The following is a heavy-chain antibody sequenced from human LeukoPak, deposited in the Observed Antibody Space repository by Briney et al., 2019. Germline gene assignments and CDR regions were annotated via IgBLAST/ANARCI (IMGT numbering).Heavy chain of an antibody. J-gene: IGHJ3*02. CDR3: AREPSDRNAFDI. V-gene: IGHV4-38-2*02. Sequence: PSETLSLTCTVSGYSISSGYYWGWIRQPPGKGLEWIGSIYHSGSTYYNPSLKSRVIISVDTSKNQFSLKLSSVTAADTAVYYCAREPSDRNAFDIWGQGTVVTVSS. CDR1: GYSISSGYY. CDR2: IYHSGST.